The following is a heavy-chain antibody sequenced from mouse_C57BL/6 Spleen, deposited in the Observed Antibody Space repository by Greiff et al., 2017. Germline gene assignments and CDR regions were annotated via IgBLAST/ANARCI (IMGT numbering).Heavy chain of an antibody. CDR1: GYTFTSYW. CDR3: ASPYSNWFAY. V-gene: IGHV1-53*01. D-gene: IGHD2-5*01. Sequence: QVQLLQPGTELVKPGASVKLSCKASGYTFTSYWMHWVQQRPGQGLEWIGNINPSTGGTNYIEKFKSTVTLSVDKSSSTANMQLSCLTSEDSAVDNGASPYSNWFAYWGQGTLVTVSA. CDR2: INPSTGGT. J-gene: IGHJ3*01.